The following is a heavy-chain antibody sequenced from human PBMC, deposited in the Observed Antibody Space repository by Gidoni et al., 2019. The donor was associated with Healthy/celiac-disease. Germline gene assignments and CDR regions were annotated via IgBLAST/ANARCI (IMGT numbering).Heavy chain of an antibody. J-gene: IGHJ5*02. Sequence: EVQLVESGGGLVKPGGSLRLSCAASGFTFSSYSMNWVRQAPGKGLEWVSSISSSSSYIYYADSVKGRFTISRDNAKNSLYLQMNSLRAEDTAVYYCARDRPSYSNWFDPWGQGTLVTVSS. CDR3: ARDRPSYSNWFDP. V-gene: IGHV3-21*01. CDR1: GFTFSSYS. CDR2: ISSSSSYI. D-gene: IGHD1-26*01.